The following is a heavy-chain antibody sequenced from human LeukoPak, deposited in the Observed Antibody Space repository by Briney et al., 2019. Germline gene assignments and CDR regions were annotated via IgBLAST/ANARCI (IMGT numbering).Heavy chain of an antibody. Sequence: PGGSLRLSCAASGFTFSDYYMSWIRQAPGKGLEWVSYISSSGSTIYYADSVKGRFTISRDNAKNSLYLQMNSLRAEDTAVYDCARDLPHTMVRGVLDYWGQGTLVTVSS. CDR3: ARDLPHTMVRGVLDY. J-gene: IGHJ4*02. D-gene: IGHD3-10*01. V-gene: IGHV3-11*01. CDR2: ISSSGSTI. CDR1: GFTFSDYY.